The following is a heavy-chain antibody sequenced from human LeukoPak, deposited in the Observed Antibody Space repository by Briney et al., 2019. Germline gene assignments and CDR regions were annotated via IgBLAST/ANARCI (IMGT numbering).Heavy chain of an antibody. J-gene: IGHJ4*02. V-gene: IGHV4-61*08. CDR3: ARAASGSYFYFDY. CDR1: GGSISSGGYS. Sequence: SETLSLTCAVSGGSISSGGYSWSWIRQPPGKGLEWIGYIYYSGSTNYNPSLKSRVTISVDTSKNQFSLKLSSVTAADTAVYYCARAASGSYFYFDYWGQGTLVTVSS. CDR2: IYYSGST. D-gene: IGHD1-26*01.